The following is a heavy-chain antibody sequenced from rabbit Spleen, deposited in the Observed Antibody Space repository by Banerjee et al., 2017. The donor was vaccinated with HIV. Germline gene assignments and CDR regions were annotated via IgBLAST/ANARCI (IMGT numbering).Heavy chain of an antibody. CDR3: ARDLVAIIGWNFNL. Sequence: QSLEESGGDLVKPGASLTLTCTASGFDFSNYNFMCWVRQAPGKGLEWIACIYGGGGSSTAYASWAKGRFTISKTSSTTVPPQMTSLTAADTATYFCARDLVAIIGWNFNLWGPGTLVTVS. J-gene: IGHJ4*01. D-gene: IGHD1-1*01. CDR2: IYGGGGSST. CDR1: GFDFSNYNF. V-gene: IGHV1S40*01.